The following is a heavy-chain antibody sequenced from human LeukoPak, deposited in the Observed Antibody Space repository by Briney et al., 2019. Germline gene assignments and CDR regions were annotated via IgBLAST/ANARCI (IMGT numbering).Heavy chain of an antibody. Sequence: ASVKVSCKASGYTFTGYYMHWVRQAPGQGPEWMGWINPNSGGTNYAQKFQGRVTMTRDTSISTAYMELSSLRSDDTAVYYCARAGSGYSGYERIWGQGTLVTVSS. CDR3: ARAGSGYSGYERI. V-gene: IGHV1-2*02. D-gene: IGHD5-12*01. CDR1: GYTFTGYY. J-gene: IGHJ4*02. CDR2: INPNSGGT.